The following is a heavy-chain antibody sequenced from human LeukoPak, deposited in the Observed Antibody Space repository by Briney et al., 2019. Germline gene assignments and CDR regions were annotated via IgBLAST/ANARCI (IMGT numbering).Heavy chain of an antibody. Sequence: SETLSLTCNVSGGSISSYYWSWIRQPPGKGLEWIGYIYYSGSTNYNPSPKSRVTISVDTSKNQFSLKLSSVTAADTAVYYCARGYSSGWSHYFDYWGQGTLVTVSS. J-gene: IGHJ4*02. CDR1: GGSISSYY. CDR3: ARGYSSGWSHYFDY. CDR2: IYYSGST. V-gene: IGHV4-59*01. D-gene: IGHD6-19*01.